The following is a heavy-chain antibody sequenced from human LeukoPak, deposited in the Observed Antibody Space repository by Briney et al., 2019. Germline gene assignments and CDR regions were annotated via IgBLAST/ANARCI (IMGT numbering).Heavy chain of an antibody. V-gene: IGHV4-61*02. D-gene: IGHD4-11*01. Sequence: SQTLSLTCTVSGGSISSGSYYWSWIRQPAGKGLKWIERIYTSGSTNYNPSLKIRVTISVDTSKNQFSLKLSSVTAADTAVYYCARVVLGYSSLRYFDYWGQGTLVTVSS. CDR3: ARVVLGYSSLRYFDY. J-gene: IGHJ4*02. CDR1: GGSISSGSYY. CDR2: IYTSGST.